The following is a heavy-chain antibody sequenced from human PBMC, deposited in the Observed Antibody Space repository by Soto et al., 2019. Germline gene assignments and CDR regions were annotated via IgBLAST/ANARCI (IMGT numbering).Heavy chain of an antibody. CDR1: GYTFTSYA. J-gene: IGHJ3*01. Sequence: QVQLVQSGAEVKKPGASVKVSCKASGYTFTSYAMNWVRQAPGQRLEWMGWINAGNGNTKYSQKFQGRVTITRDTSASTAYMEVSSLRSEDTAVYYCARVGSSWYLSAFDFWGQGTMVTVSS. CDR2: INAGNGNT. V-gene: IGHV1-3*01. CDR3: ARVGSSWYLSAFDF. D-gene: IGHD6-13*01.